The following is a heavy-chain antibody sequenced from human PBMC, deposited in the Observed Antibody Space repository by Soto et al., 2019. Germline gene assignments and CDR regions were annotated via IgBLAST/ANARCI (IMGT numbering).Heavy chain of an antibody. J-gene: IGHJ6*02. D-gene: IGHD6-13*01. Sequence: GGSLRLSCAASGFTFDDYAMHWVRQAPGKGLEWVSGISWNSGSIGYADSVKGRFTISRDNAKNSLYLQMNSLRAEDTALYYCAKDIGGHGISWYVKYYYCGMDVRAQGTTVTVS. V-gene: IGHV3-9*01. CDR2: ISWNSGSI. CDR1: GFTFDDYA. CDR3: AKDIGGHGISWYVKYYYCGMDV.